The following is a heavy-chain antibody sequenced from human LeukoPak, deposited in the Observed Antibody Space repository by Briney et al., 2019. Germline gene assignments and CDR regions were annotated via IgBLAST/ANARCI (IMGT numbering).Heavy chain of an antibody. Sequence: PGGSLRLSCAASGFTFDDYAMHWVRQAPGKGLEWVSGISWNSGSIGYADSVKGRFTISRDNAKNTLYLQMNSLRAEDTAVYYCARDLLGYCSGGSCYEVDPWGQGTLVTVSS. J-gene: IGHJ5*02. CDR1: GFTFDDYA. CDR2: ISWNSGSI. CDR3: ARDLLGYCSGGSCYEVDP. V-gene: IGHV3-9*01. D-gene: IGHD2-15*01.